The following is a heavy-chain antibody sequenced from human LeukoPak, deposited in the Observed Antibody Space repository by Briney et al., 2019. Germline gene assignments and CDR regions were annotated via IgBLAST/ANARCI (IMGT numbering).Heavy chain of an antibody. Sequence: SGGSLRLSCTASGFSFSNHYMRWIRQAPGKGLEWVANINEDGSNKWRLGSVKGRFTVSRDNARNSLYLQMNSLRVEDTAVYYCTRVIVAVPGYFDYFDFWGQGVLVTVSS. CDR1: GFSFSNHY. J-gene: IGHJ4*02. CDR3: TRVIVAVPGYFDYFDF. D-gene: IGHD6-19*01. CDR2: INEDGSNK. V-gene: IGHV3-7*01.